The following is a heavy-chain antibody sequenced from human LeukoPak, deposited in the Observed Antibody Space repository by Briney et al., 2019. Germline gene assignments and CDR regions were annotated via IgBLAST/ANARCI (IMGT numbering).Heavy chain of an antibody. CDR3: AKGVRLWFAFYFDY. J-gene: IGHJ4*02. Sequence: GGSLRLSCAASGFTLGNYAMSWVRQAPGNGLEWVSAISGNGYNTYYADSVKGRFTISSESSRNTLYLQMHSLRAEDTAVYYCAKGVRLWFAFYFDYWGQGTLVTVSS. V-gene: IGHV3-23*01. CDR2: ISGNGYNT. D-gene: IGHD3-10*01. CDR1: GFTLGNYA.